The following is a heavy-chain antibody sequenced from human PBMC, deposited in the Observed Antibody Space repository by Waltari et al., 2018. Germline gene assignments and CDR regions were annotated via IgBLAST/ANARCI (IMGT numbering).Heavy chain of an antibody. J-gene: IGHJ2*01. V-gene: IGHV3-23*04. Sequence: EVQLVESGGGLVQPGGSLRLSCAASGFTFSSYAMSWVRQAPGKGLEWVSAISGSGGSTYYADSVKGRFTISRDNSKNTLYLQMNSLRAEDTAVYYCAKDREGGYYSANRYFDLWGRGTLVTVSS. D-gene: IGHD3-22*01. CDR3: AKDREGGYYSANRYFDL. CDR2: ISGSGGST. CDR1: GFTFSSYA.